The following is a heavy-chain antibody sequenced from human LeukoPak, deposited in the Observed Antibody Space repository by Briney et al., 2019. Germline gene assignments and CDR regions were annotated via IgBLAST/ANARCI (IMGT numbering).Heavy chain of an antibody. V-gene: IGHV3-21*01. CDR3: ARVFSGSYYNLDY. J-gene: IGHJ4*02. CDR1: GFTFSSYA. D-gene: IGHD1-26*01. Sequence: PGGSLRLSCAASGFTFSSYAMSWVRQAPGKGLEWVSSISSSSNYIYYVDSVKGRFTISRDNARNSLYLQMNSLRADDTAVYFCARVFSGSYYNLDYWGQGTLVTVSS. CDR2: ISSSSNYI.